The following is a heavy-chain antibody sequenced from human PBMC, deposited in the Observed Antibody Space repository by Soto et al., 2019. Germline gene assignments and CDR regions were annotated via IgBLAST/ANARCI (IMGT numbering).Heavy chain of an antibody. CDR1: GYTFTSYG. CDR2: ISAYNGNT. J-gene: IGHJ6*02. V-gene: IGHV1-18*01. Sequence: QVQLVQSGAEVKKPGASVKVSCKASGYTFTSYGISWVRQAPGQGLEWMGWISAYNGNTNYAQKLQGRVTMTTDTSTSTAYMELRSPRSYETAVYFCASYYFGSGTPYYYGMDVWGQGTTVTVSS. D-gene: IGHD3-10*01. CDR3: ASYYFGSGTPYYYGMDV.